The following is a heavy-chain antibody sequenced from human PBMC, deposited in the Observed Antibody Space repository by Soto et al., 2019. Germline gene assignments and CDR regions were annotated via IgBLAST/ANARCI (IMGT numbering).Heavy chain of an antibody. J-gene: IGHJ4*02. CDR2: MNPNSGNT. V-gene: IGHV1-8*01. CDR3: ARGTFRANYYGNIVDY. D-gene: IGHD3-10*01. Sequence: QVQLVQSGAEVKKPGASVKVSCKASGYTFTSYDINWVRQATGQGLEWMGWMNPNSGNTGYAQKFQGRVTMTRNTSISTAYMELSSLRSENTAVYYCARGTFRANYYGNIVDYWGQGTLVTVSS. CDR1: GYTFTSYD.